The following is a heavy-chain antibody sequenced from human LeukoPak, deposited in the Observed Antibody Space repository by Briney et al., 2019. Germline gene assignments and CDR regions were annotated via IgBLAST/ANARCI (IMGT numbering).Heavy chain of an antibody. CDR3: ARGGLYYYDSSGYFDY. J-gene: IGHJ4*02. D-gene: IGHD3-22*01. V-gene: IGHV4-61*01. Sequence: SETLSLTCTVSGYSISSGYYWSWIRQPPGKGLEWIGYIYYSGSTNYNPSLKSRVTISVDTSKNQFSLKLSSVTAADTAVYYCARGGLYYYDSSGYFDYWGQGTLVTVSS. CDR1: GYSISSGYY. CDR2: IYYSGST.